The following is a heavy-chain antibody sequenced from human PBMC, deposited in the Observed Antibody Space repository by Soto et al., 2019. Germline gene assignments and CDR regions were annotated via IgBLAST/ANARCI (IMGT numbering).Heavy chain of an antibody. V-gene: IGHV4-59*01. CDR3: ARERGGNFDY. Sequence: SETLSLTCTVSGGSISSYYWSRIRQPPGKGLEWIGYIYYSGSTNYNPSLKSRVTISVDTSKNQFSLKLSSVTAADTAVYYCARERGGNFDYWGQGTLVTVSS. CDR1: GGSISSYY. CDR2: IYYSGST. D-gene: IGHD2-15*01. J-gene: IGHJ4*02.